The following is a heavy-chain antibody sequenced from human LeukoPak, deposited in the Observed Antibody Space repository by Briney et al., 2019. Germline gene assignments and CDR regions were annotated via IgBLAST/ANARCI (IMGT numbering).Heavy chain of an antibody. J-gene: IGHJ4*02. D-gene: IGHD6-13*01. CDR1: GFTFSRYA. CDR3: AKDSTGYSSSWWDY. Sequence: PGGSLRLSCAASGFTFSRYAMGWVRQAPGKGLEWVSVLSGSGGSANYADSVKGRFTISRDNSKNTLYLQMNSLRAEDTAVYYCAKDSTGYSSSWWDYWGQGTLVSVSS. CDR2: LSGSGGSA. V-gene: IGHV3-23*01.